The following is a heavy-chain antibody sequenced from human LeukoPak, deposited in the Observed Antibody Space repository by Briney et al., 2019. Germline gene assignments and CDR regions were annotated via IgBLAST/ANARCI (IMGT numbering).Heavy chain of an antibody. D-gene: IGHD5-18*01. CDR2: INQDESKK. Sequence: GGSLRLSCAASGFTFSSYWMSWFRQAPGKGLEWVANINQDESKKYNVDSVRGRFTISRDNAKGSLALQMDSLRAEGTAVYYCARVKSDTAANDYWGEGRLVAVSS. CDR1: GFTFSSYW. J-gene: IGHJ4*02. V-gene: IGHV3-7*05. CDR3: ARVKSDTAANDY.